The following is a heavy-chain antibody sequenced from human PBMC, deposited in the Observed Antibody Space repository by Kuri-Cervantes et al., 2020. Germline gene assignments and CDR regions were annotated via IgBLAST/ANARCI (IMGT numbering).Heavy chain of an antibody. V-gene: IGHV1-18*01. CDR3: AREAPSWYGSGDWYFDL. CDR2: ISAYNGNT. D-gene: IGHD3-10*01. Sequence: ASVKVSCKASGYTFTSYAMHWVRQAPGQRLEWMGWISAYNGNTNYAQKLQGRVTMTTDTSTSTAYMELRSLRSDDTAVYYCAREAPSWYGSGDWYFDLWGRGTLVTVSS. J-gene: IGHJ2*01. CDR1: GYTFTSYA.